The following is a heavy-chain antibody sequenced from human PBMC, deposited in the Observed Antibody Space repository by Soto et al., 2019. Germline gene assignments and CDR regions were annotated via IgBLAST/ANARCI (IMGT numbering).Heavy chain of an antibody. V-gene: IGHV6-1*01. CDR1: GDSVSSNSAA. Sequence: PSQTLSLTCAISGDSVSSNSAAWNWIRQSPSRGLEWLGRTYYRSKWYNDYAVSVKSRITTNPDTSKNQFSLQLNSVTPEDTAVYYCARGGGYCSGGSCYSNNPYYYYYYMDVWGKGTTVTVSS. CDR2: TYYRSKWYN. J-gene: IGHJ6*03. CDR3: ARGGGYCSGGSCYSNNPYYYYYYMDV. D-gene: IGHD2-15*01.